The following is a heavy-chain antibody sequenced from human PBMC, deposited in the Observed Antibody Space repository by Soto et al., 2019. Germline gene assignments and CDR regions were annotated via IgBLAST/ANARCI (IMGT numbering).Heavy chain of an antibody. J-gene: IGHJ6*04. Sequence: GGSLRFSCAASGFTFSSYSMNWVRQAPGKGLEWVSSISSSSSYIYYADSVKGRFTISRDNAKNSLYLQMNSLRAEDTAVYYCARDTDGSMTTVTTPKMDVWGKGTTVTVSS. D-gene: IGHD4-17*01. V-gene: IGHV3-21*01. CDR2: ISSSSSYI. CDR1: GFTFSSYS. CDR3: ARDTDGSMTTVTTPKMDV.